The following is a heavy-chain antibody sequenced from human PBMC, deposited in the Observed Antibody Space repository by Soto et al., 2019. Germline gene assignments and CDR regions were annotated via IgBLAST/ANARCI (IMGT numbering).Heavy chain of an antibody. J-gene: IGHJ6*02. Sequence: LSLTCTVSGGSISSGDYYWSWIRQPPGKGLEWIGYIYYSGSTYYNPSLKSRVTISVDTSKNQFSLKLSSVTAADTAVYYCASNMGGSGCWVGPHYYYCGMDVWGQRTTVPVAS. CDR2: IYYSGST. V-gene: IGHV4-30-4*01. CDR1: GGSISSGDYY. D-gene: IGHD3-10*01. CDR3: ASNMGGSGCWVGPHYYYCGMDV.